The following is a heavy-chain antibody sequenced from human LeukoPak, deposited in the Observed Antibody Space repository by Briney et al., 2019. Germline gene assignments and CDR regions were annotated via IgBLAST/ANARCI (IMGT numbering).Heavy chain of an antibody. D-gene: IGHD5-12*01. CDR3: ARAATDIVATRGINYFDY. CDR2: ISRSGSAI. CDR1: GFTFSTYE. V-gene: IGHV3-48*03. J-gene: IGHJ4*02. Sequence: GGSLRLSCAASGFTFSTYELNWVRQAPGKGLEWVSYISRSGSAIYYADSVKGRFTISRDNAKNSLYLQMNSLRAEDTAVYYCARAATDIVATRGINYFDYWGQGTLVTVSS.